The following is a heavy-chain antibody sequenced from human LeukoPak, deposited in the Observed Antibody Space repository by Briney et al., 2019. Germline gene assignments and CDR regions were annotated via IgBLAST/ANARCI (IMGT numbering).Heavy chain of an antibody. D-gene: IGHD3-10*02. CDR2: ISSSGSTI. Sequence: GALRLSCAASGLTFSSYEMNWVRPAPGKGLEWVSYISSSGSTIYYADSVKGRFTISRDNAKNSLYLQMNSLRAEDTAVYYCAELGITMIGGVWGKGTTVTISS. CDR3: AELGITMIGGV. V-gene: IGHV3-48*03. CDR1: GLTFSSYE. J-gene: IGHJ6*04.